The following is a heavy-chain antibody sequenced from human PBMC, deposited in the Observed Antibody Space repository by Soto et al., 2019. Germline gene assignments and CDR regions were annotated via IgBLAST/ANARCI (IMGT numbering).Heavy chain of an antibody. D-gene: IGHD3-10*01. CDR1: GFTFSDYG. J-gene: IGHJ6*02. Sequence: PGGSLRLSCAASGFTFSDYGMHWVRQAPGKGLEWVAVTSYDGSHKYYADSVKGRFTISRDNANNTVYLQVNSLRAEDTAVYYCAKDRLDRDYYGSYGMDVWGQGTTVTVSS. CDR3: AKDRLDRDYYGSYGMDV. CDR2: TSYDGSHK. V-gene: IGHV3-30*18.